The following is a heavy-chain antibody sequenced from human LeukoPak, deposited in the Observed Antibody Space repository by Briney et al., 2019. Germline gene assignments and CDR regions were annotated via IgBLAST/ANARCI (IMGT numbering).Heavy chain of an antibody. D-gene: IGHD3-10*01. CDR3: ARARYYYGSGSYYRSLYYFDY. CDR2: INHSGST. V-gene: IGHV4-34*01. CDR1: GGSFSGYY. Sequence: SETLSLTCAVYGGSFSGYYWSWIRQPPGKGLEWIGEINHSGSTNYNPSLKSRVTISVDTSKNQFSLKLSSVTAADTAVYYCARARYYYGSGSYYRSLYYFDYWGQGTLVTVSS. J-gene: IGHJ4*02.